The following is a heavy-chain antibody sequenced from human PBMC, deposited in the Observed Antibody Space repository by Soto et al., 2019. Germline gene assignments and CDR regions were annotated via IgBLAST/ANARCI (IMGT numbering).Heavy chain of an antibody. J-gene: IGHJ6*02. CDR3: AKYYYDSSGYYSDYYYGMDV. Sequence: SVKVSCKASGGTFSSYAISWVRQAPGQGLEWMGGIIPIFGTANYAQKFQGRVTITTDESTSTAYMELSSLRSEDTAVYYCAKYYYDSSGYYSDYYYGMDVWGQGTTVTVSS. V-gene: IGHV1-69*05. CDR2: IIPIFGTA. CDR1: GGTFSSYA. D-gene: IGHD3-22*01.